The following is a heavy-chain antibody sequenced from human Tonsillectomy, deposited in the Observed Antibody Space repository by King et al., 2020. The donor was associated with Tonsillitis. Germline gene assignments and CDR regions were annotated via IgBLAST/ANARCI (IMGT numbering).Heavy chain of an antibody. J-gene: IGHJ6*02. D-gene: IGHD3-9*01. CDR1: GFTLNDYA. CDR2: ISWNSGSI. CDR3: AKDRATGYYSYGLDV. V-gene: IGHV3-9*01. Sequence: VQLVESGGGLVQPGRSLRLSCAAFGFTLNDYAMHWVRQAPGRGLEWVSSISWNSGSIGYADSVKGRFTISRDNARYSLYLQMNSLRAEDTAIYYCAKDRATGYYSYGLDVWGQGTTVTVSS.